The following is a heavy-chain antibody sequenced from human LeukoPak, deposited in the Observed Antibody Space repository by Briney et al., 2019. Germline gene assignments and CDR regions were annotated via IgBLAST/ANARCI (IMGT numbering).Heavy chain of an antibody. CDR2: MSSSGTT. V-gene: IGHV4-4*07. J-gene: IGHJ3*02. D-gene: IGHD3-22*01. CDR3: ARGPYSYDSSGAFDI. CDR1: GSSISNYY. Sequence: SETLSLTCSVSGSSISNYYWSWIRQSAGKGLEWIGRMSSSGTTNYNPSLESRVTISVDTSKNQFSLKLSSVTAADTAVYFCARGPYSYDSSGAFDIWGQGTMVTVSS.